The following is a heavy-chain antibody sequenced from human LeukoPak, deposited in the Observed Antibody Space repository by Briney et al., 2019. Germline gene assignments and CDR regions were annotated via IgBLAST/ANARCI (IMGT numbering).Heavy chain of an antibody. J-gene: IGHJ6*02. CDR1: GGSISSYY. Sequence: SETLSLTCPVSGGSISSYYWSWIRQPPGKGLEWIGYIYYSGSTNYNPSLKRRVSISGDTSKNQFSLKLSSVTAADTAVYYCARDGVDAGKYYYGMDVWGQGTTVTVSS. V-gene: IGHV4-59*01. CDR3: ARDGVDAGKYYYGMDV. D-gene: IGHD3-3*01. CDR2: IYYSGST.